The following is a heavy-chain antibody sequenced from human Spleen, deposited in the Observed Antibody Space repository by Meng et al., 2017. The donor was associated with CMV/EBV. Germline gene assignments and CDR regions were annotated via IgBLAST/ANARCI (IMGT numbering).Heavy chain of an antibody. D-gene: IGHD2/OR15-2a*01. V-gene: IGHV3-33*06. CDR1: GFTVSSYG. J-gene: IGHJ3*02. Sequence: SGFTVSSYGVHWVRQAPGKGLEWVAVIWYDGSNKYYADSVKGRFTISRDNSKNTLYLQMNSLRAEDTAVYYCAKDVSRSLYDAFDIWGQGTMVTVSS. CDR2: IWYDGSNK. CDR3: AKDVSRSLYDAFDI.